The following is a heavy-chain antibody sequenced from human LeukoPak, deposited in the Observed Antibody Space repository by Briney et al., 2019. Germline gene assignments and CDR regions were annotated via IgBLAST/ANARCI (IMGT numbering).Heavy chain of an antibody. CDR2: IYYSGST. J-gene: IGHJ3*02. V-gene: IGHV4-59*01. CDR3: ATTDSSGYYHAGAFGI. D-gene: IGHD3-22*01. CDR1: GGSISSYY. Sequence: SETLSLTCTVSGGSISSYYWSWLRQPPGKGLEWIGYIYYSGSTNYNPSLKSRVTISVDTSKNQFSLKLSSVTAADTAVYYCATTDSSGYYHAGAFGIWGQGTMVTVSS.